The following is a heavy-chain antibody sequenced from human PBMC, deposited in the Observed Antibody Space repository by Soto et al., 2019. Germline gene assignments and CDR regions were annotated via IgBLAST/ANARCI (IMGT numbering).Heavy chain of an antibody. V-gene: IGHV1-2*02. D-gene: IGHD3-3*01. Sequence: GASVKVSCKASGYTYTGYYMHWVRQAPGQGLEWMGWINPNSGGTNYAQKFQGRVTMTRDTSISTAYMELSRLRSDDTAVYYCARAITIFGVVIPPGYWGQGTLVTVSS. CDR3: ARAITIFGVVIPPGY. J-gene: IGHJ4*02. CDR1: GYTYTGYY. CDR2: INPNSGGT.